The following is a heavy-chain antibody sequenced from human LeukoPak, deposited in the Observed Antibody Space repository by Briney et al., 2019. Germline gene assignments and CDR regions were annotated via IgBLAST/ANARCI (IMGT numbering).Heavy chain of an antibody. CDR2: LKSKARGGTA. J-gene: IGHJ4*02. D-gene: IGHD3-10*01. V-gene: IGHV3-15*01. CDR3: TTDSWFGEIWIGGDY. Sequence: GGSLRLSCAASGFTFSNAWMNWVRQAPGKGLEWVGRLKSKARGGTAEYAAPVKGRFTISRDDSKSTLYMQMNSLKTEDTAVYYCTTDSWFGEIWIGGDYWGQGTLVTVSA. CDR1: GFTFSNAW.